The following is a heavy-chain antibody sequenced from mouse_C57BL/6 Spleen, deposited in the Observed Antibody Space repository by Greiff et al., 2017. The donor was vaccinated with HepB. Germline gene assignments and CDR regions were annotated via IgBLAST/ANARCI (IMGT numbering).Heavy chain of an antibody. D-gene: IGHD1-1*01. Sequence: VQLQQPGAELVMPGASVKLSCKASGYTFTSYWVHWVKQRPGQGLEWIGEIDPSDSYTNYNQKFKGKSTLTVDKSSSTAYMQLSSLTSEDSAVYYCARGGSYYGSSFLYAMDYWGQGTSVTVSS. CDR2: IDPSDSYT. CDR3: ARGGSYYGSSFLYAMDY. J-gene: IGHJ4*01. V-gene: IGHV1-69*01. CDR1: GYTFTSYW.